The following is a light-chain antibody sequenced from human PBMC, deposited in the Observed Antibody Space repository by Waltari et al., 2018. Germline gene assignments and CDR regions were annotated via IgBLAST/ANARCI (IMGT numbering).Light chain of an antibody. CDR3: CSYANAKWV. V-gene: IGLV2-11*01. CDR2: GVY. Sequence: QSVLTQPRSVSGSPGQSVAISCTGTSRDGGAYDYFSWYQQYPGKAPKVMIYGVYKRPSGVPVRFSGSKSGNTASLTISGLQAEDEADYYCCSYANAKWVFGGGTRLTVL. CDR1: SRDGGAYDY. J-gene: IGLJ3*02.